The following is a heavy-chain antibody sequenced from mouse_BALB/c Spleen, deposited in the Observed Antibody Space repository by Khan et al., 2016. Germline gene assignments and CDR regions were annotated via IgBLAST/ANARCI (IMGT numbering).Heavy chain of an antibody. V-gene: IGHV3-2*02. CDR2: ISYSDST. CDR3: ARGMVTTFDY. CDR1: GYSITSDYA. Sequence: EVQLQESGPGLVKPSQSLSLTCTVTGYSITSDYAWNWIRQFPGNKLEWMGYISYSDSTNYNPSLKSRISITRDTSKNQFFLQLNSVTTEDTATYYCARGMVTTFDYWGPGTNLPVSP. D-gene: IGHD2-2*01. J-gene: IGHJ2*01.